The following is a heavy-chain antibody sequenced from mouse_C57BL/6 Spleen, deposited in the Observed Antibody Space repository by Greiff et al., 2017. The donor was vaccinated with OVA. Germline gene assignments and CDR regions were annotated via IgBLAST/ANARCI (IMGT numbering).Heavy chain of an antibody. CDR1: GFTFSDYY. CDR2: ISNGGGST. D-gene: IGHD1-1*01. V-gene: IGHV5-12*01. Sequence: EVKLMESGGGLVQPGGCLKLSCAASGFTFSDYYMYWVRQTPEKRLEWVAYISNGGGSTYYPDTVKGRFTISRDNAKNTLYLQMSRLKSEDTAMYYCATPYYYGSRAWYFDVWGTGTTVTVSS. J-gene: IGHJ1*03. CDR3: ATPYYYGSRAWYFDV.